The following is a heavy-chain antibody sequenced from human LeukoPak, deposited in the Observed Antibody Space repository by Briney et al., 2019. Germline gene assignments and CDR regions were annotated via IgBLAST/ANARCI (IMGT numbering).Heavy chain of an antibody. CDR2: ITGSGDRT. J-gene: IGHJ4*02. D-gene: IGHD3-16*01. V-gene: IGHV3-23*01. Sequence: PGGSLRLSCGVSGVTFSSHGMNWVRQAPGKGLEWVSAITGSGDRTYYTDSVRGRFTVSRDNSKNTLYLRMNGLRAEDTAVYYCAKRGEDPVDLDYWGQGTLVTVSS. CDR1: GVTFSSHG. CDR3: AKRGEDPVDLDY.